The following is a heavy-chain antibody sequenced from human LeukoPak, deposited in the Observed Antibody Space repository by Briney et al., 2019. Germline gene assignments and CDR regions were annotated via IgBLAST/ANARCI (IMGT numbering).Heavy chain of an antibody. CDR3: AKTTAGYSSGRYPGWPVDY. CDR1: GFTFSSYA. CDR2: TSGSGGST. V-gene: IGHV3-23*01. Sequence: PGGSLRLSCAASGFTFSSYAMSWVRQAPGKGLEWVSGTSGSGGSTYYADSVKGRFTISRYNSKNTVYLQMNSLIAEDTAVYYCAKTTAGYSSGRYPGWPVDYWGQGTLVTVSS. J-gene: IGHJ4*02. D-gene: IGHD6-19*01.